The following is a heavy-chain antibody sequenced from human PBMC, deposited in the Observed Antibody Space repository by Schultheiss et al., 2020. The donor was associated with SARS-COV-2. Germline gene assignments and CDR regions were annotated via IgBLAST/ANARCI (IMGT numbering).Heavy chain of an antibody. J-gene: IGHJ3*02. D-gene: IGHD3-3*01. CDR3: PHEYYDFWSGYYTRHAFDI. CDR1: GFTFSSYA. V-gene: IGHV3-23*01. CDR2: ISGSGGST. Sequence: GGSLRLSCAASGFTFSSYAMSWVRQAPGKGLEWVSAISGSGGSTYYADSVKGRFTISRDNSKNTLYLQMNSLRAEDTAVYYFPHEYYDFWSGYYTRHAFDIWGQGTMVTVSS.